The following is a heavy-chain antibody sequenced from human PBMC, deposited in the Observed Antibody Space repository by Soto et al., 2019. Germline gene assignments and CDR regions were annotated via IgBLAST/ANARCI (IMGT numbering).Heavy chain of an antibody. CDR1: GFTFSSYW. CDR3: ARGRITIFGVVIADPLDYYFDY. J-gene: IGHJ4*02. D-gene: IGHD3-3*01. CDR2: INSDGSST. Sequence: GGSLRLSCAASGFTFSSYWMHWVRQAPGKGLVWVSRINSDGSSTSYADSVKGRFTISRDNAKNTLYLQMNSLRAEDTAVYYCARGRITIFGVVIADPLDYYFDYWGQGTLVTVSS. V-gene: IGHV3-74*01.